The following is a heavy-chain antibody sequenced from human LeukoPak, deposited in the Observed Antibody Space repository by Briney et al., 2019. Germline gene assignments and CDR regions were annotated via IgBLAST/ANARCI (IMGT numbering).Heavy chain of an antibody. CDR2: IRYDGSNK. V-gene: IGHV3-30*02. Sequence: GGSLRLSCAASGFTFSSYGMHWVRQAPGKGLEWVAFIRYDGSNKYCADSVKGRFTISRDNSKNTLYLQMNSLRAEDTAVYYCAKGAIIGYCSSTSCYSFDYWGQGTLVTVSS. J-gene: IGHJ4*02. CDR3: AKGAIIGYCSSTSCYSFDY. CDR1: GFTFSSYG. D-gene: IGHD2-2*01.